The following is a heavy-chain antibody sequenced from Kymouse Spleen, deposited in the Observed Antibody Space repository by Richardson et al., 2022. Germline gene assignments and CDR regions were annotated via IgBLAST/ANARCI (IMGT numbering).Heavy chain of an antibody. CDR2: ISYDGSNK. D-gene: IGHD3-10*01. CDR3: AKERSYGSGSSYYYYYGMDV. V-gene: IGHV3-30*18. Sequence: QVQLVESGGGVVQPGRSLRLSCAASGFTFSSYGMHWVRQAPGKGLEWVAVISYDGSNKYYADSVKGRFTISRDNSKNTLYLQMNSLRAEDTAVYYCAKERSYGSGSSYYYYYGMDVWGQGTTVTVSS. J-gene: IGHJ6*02. CDR1: GFTFSSYG.